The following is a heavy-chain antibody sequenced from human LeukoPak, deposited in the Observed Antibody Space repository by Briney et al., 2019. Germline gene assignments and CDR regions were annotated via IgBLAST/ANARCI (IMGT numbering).Heavy chain of an antibody. V-gene: IGHV4-38-2*02. CDR3: AGKIDSSAYTEYFQH. CDR1: GYSISSGYY. CDR2: IYHSGST. J-gene: IGHJ1*01. Sequence: SETLSLTCTVSGYSISSGYYWGWIRPPPGKGLEWIGSIYHSGSTYYNSSLKSRVTISVDTSKNQFSLKLSSVTAADTAVYCCAGKIDSSAYTEYFQHWGQGTLVTVFS. D-gene: IGHD3-22*01.